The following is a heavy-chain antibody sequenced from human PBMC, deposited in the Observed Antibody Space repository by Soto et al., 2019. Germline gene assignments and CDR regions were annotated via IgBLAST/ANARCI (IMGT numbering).Heavy chain of an antibody. CDR1: GGSITSGGYY. Sequence: QVPLQESGPGLVRPSQTLSLTCTVSGGSITSGGYYWSWIRQLPGEDLEWIGNIYYTGTTYYNAALKSRVTISVDTSQSLFSLKLSSVTVADTAVYFCARATTTVTTFDSWGQGTLVTVSS. V-gene: IGHV4-31*03. CDR2: IYYTGTT. D-gene: IGHD4-17*01. CDR3: ARATTTVTTFDS. J-gene: IGHJ4*02.